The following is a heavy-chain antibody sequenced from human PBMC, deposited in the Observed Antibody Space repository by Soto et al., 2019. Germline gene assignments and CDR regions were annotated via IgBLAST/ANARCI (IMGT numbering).Heavy chain of an antibody. Sequence: ASVKVSCKASGYRFSSYGICWVRQAPGQGLQWMGWISTYSGNTNFAQDFRDRLTMTTDTSTNTAYMELRSLRSDDMAVYYCARVNEGVYYDSSGYYDFWGQGTLVTVSS. D-gene: IGHD3-22*01. CDR2: ISTYSGNT. CDR3: ARVNEGVYYDSSGYYDF. V-gene: IGHV1-18*03. J-gene: IGHJ4*02. CDR1: GYRFSSYG.